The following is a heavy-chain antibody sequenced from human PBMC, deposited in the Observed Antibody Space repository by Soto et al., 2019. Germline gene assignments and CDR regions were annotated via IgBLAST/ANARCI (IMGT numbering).Heavy chain of an antibody. CDR1: GYSFTNYW. CDR3: APGGYTYGVLYLDY. Sequence: GESLKISCKGSGYSFTNYWVAWVRQMPGKGLEWMGLLYPGDSETRYSPSFQGHVTISADKSVTTAYLQWSSLKASDTAIYYCAPGGYTYGVLYLDYWGPGTLVTVSS. V-gene: IGHV5-51*01. CDR2: LYPGDSET. J-gene: IGHJ4*02. D-gene: IGHD5-18*01.